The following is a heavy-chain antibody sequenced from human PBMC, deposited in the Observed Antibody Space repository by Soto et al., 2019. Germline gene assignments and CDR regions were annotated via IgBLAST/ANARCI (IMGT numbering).Heavy chain of an antibody. CDR1: GGTFSSYA. D-gene: IGHD3-22*01. CDR2: IIPIFGTA. V-gene: IGHV1-69*13. Sequence: ASVKVSCKASGGTFSSYAISWVRQAPGQGLEWMGGIIPIFGTANYAQKFQGRVTITADESTSTAYMELSSLRSEDTAVYYCARDSVPYYDSSGYYYSWGQGTLVTVSS. CDR3: ARDSVPYYDSSGYYYS. J-gene: IGHJ4*02.